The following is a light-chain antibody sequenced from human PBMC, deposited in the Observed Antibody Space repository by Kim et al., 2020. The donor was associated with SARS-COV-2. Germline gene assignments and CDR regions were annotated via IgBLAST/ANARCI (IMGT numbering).Light chain of an antibody. CDR2: WAS. V-gene: IGKV4-1*01. Sequence: ATINCKSSQTVLYSSNNKNFLAWYKQKPGQPPKLLIYWASTRQSGVPDRFSGSGSGTDFTLTISSLQAEDVAVYYCQQYYMSPFTFGGGTKVDIK. CDR3: QQYYMSPFT. CDR1: QTVLYSSNNKNF. J-gene: IGKJ4*01.